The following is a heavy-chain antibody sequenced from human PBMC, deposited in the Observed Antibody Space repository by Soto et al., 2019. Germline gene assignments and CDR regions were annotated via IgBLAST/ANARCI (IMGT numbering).Heavy chain of an antibody. D-gene: IGHD3-10*01. V-gene: IGHV3-7*03. J-gene: IGHJ1*01. Sequence: GGSLRLSCAASGFTFGYDWMSWVRQAPGKGLEWLATIKLDASEKKYVDSVKGRFTLSRDNAKNSLYLQMDSLRVEDTAVYYGRRDSGYGWGVDVNHFRAYCGQRTPVIVSS. CDR3: RRDSGYGWGVDVNHFRAY. CDR1: GFTFGYDW. CDR2: IKLDASEK.